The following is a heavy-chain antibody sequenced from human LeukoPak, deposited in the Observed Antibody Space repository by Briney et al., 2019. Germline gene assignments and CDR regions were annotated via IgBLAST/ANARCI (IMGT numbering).Heavy chain of an antibody. D-gene: IGHD3-3*01. CDR1: GFTFSSYS. CDR3: AKSDFGADY. V-gene: IGHV3-48*04. Sequence: GGSLRLSCAASGFTFSSYSMNWVRQAPGKGLEWVSYISSSSSTIYYADSVKGRFTISRDNAKNSLYLQMNSLRAEDTAVYYCAKSDFGADYWGQGTLVTVSS. J-gene: IGHJ4*02. CDR2: ISSSSSTI.